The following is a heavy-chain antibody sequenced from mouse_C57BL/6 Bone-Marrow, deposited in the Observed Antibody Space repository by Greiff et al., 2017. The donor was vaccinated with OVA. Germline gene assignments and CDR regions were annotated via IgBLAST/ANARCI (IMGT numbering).Heavy chain of an antibody. V-gene: IGHV5-6*01. CDR2: ISSGGSYT. D-gene: IGHD3-3*01. J-gene: IGHJ3*01. CDR3: ARQGLVLAWFAY. CDR1: GFTFSSYG. Sequence: VQVVESGGDLVKPGGSLKLSCAASGFTFSSYGMSWVRQTPDKRLEWVATISSGGSYTYYPDSVKGRFTISRDNAKNTLYLQMSSLKSEDTAMYYCARQGLVLAWFAYWGQGTLVTVSA.